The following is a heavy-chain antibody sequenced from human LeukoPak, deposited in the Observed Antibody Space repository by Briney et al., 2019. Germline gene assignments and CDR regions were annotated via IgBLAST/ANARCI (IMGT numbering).Heavy chain of an antibody. CDR1: AFTFSDSY. V-gene: IGHV3-11*04. J-gene: IGHJ6*04. CDR3: AELGITMIGGV. CDR2: ISSSGSTI. Sequence: GGSLKLSWAAPAFTFSDSYMSWIRQAPGKGLGWVSYISSSGSTIYYADSVKGRFTISRDNAKNSLYLQMNSLRAEDTAVYYCAELGITMIGGVWGKGTTVTISS. D-gene: IGHD3-10*02.